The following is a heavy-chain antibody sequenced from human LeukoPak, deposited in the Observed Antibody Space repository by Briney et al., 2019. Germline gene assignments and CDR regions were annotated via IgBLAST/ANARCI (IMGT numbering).Heavy chain of an antibody. CDR3: ARDAMRGGGDLDY. D-gene: IGHD2-2*01. Sequence: PGGSLRLSCAASGFTLSSYWMTWVRQAPGKGLEWVAKIKPDGSKEYYVDSVKGRFTISRDNAKNSLYLQMNSLRAEDTAVYYCARDAMRGGGDLDYWGQGTLVTVSS. CDR1: GFTLSSYW. CDR2: IKPDGSKE. J-gene: IGHJ4*02. V-gene: IGHV3-7*03.